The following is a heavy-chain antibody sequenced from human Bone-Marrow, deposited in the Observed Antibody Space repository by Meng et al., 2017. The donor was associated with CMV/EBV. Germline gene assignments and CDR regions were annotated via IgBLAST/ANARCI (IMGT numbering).Heavy chain of an antibody. CDR2: IYYSGST. Sequence: WVRQAPGKGLEWIGSIYYSGSTYYNPSLKSRVTISVDTSKNQFSLKLSSVTAADTAVYYCARGWNYDPGWFDPWGQGTLVTVSS. V-gene: IGHV4-39*07. J-gene: IGHJ5*02. CDR3: ARGWNYDPGWFDP. D-gene: IGHD1-7*01.